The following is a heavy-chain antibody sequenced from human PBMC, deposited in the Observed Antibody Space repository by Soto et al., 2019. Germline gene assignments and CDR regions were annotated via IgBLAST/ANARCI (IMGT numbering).Heavy chain of an antibody. CDR1: GGSISSYY. Sequence: SETLSLTCTVSGGSISSYYWSWIRQPPGKGLEWIGYIYYSGSTNYNPSLKSRVTISVDTSKNQFSLKLSSVTAADTAVYYCARTYYYYYMEVWGKGTTVTVSS. CDR3: ARTYYYYYMEV. CDR2: IYYSGST. V-gene: IGHV4-59*01. J-gene: IGHJ6*03.